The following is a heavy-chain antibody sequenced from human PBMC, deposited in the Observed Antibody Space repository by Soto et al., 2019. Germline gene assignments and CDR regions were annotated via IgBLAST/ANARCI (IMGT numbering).Heavy chain of an antibody. D-gene: IGHD3-3*01. CDR3: ARGGLTIFGVVIMSHYYYYYGMDV. J-gene: IGHJ6*02. CDR2: IIPIFGTA. Sequence: SVKVSCKASGGTFSSYAISWVRQAPGQGLEWMGGIIPIFGTANYAQKFQGRVTITADESTSTAYMELSSLRSEDTAVYYCARGGLTIFGVVIMSHYYYYYGMDVWGQGTTVTVSS. V-gene: IGHV1-69*13. CDR1: GGTFSSYA.